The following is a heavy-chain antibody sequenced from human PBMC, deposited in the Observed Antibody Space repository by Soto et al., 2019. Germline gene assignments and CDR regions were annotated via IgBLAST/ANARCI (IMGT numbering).Heavy chain of an antibody. CDR2: IIPIFGTA. J-gene: IGHJ4*02. D-gene: IGHD6-13*01. CDR3: ARGEQQLDYFDY. CDR1: GGTFSSYA. V-gene: IGHV1-69*13. Sequence: SVKVSCKASGGTFSSYAISWVRQAPGQGLEWMGGIIPIFGTANYAQKFQGRVTITADESTSTAYMELSSLRSEDTAVYYCARGEQQLDYFDYWGQGTLVTVSS.